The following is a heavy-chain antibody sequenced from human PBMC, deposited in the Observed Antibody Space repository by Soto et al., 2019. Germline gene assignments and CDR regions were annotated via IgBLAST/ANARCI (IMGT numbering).Heavy chain of an antibody. V-gene: IGHV4-59*01. D-gene: IGHD2-15*01. J-gene: IGHJ5*02. CDR1: GGSISSYY. Sequence: QVQLQESGPGLVKPSETLSLTCTVSGGSISSYYWSWIRQPPGKGLEWIGYIYYSGSTNYNPSLSSRVTIPVDTSKIQFPLKLSSVTAADTAVYYCARGYGGNLNWFDPWGQGTLVTVSS. CDR3: ARGYGGNLNWFDP. CDR2: IYYSGST.